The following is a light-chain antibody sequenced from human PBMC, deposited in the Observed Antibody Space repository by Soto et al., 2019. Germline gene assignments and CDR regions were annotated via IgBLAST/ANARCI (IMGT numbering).Light chain of an antibody. CDR2: DVS. CDR3: CSYAGSYTGV. CDR1: SSDVGGYNY. V-gene: IGLV2-11*01. J-gene: IGLJ1*01. Sequence: QSALTQPRSVSGSPGQSVTISCTGTSSDVGGYNYVSWYQQHPGKAPKLMIYDVSKRPSGVTDRFSGSKSGNTASLTISGLQAADEADYYCCSYAGSYTGVFGTGTKLTVL.